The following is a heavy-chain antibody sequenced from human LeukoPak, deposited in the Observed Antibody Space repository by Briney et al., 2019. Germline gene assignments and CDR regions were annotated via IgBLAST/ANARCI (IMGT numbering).Heavy chain of an antibody. D-gene: IGHD5/OR15-5a*01. CDR1: GGSISGYY. V-gene: IGHV4-59*01. CDR3: ARDLREDPYDFDY. Sequence: SETLSLTCTVSGGSISGYYWSWIRQPPGKGLEWIGNIYHSGSISYNPSLKSRVTISVDTSKNQFSLKLSSVTAADTAVYYCARDLREDPYDFDYRGQGTLVTVSS. CDR2: IYHSGSI. J-gene: IGHJ4*02.